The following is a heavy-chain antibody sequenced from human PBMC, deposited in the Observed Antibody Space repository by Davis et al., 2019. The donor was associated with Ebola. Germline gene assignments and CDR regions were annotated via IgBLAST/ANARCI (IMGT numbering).Heavy chain of an antibody. CDR2: INSDGSST. CDR1: GFTFSDYW. J-gene: IGHJ6*02. Sequence: PGGSLRLSCAASGFTFSDYWMHWVRQAPGKGLVWVSRINSDGSSTTYGDSVKGRFTISRDNAKNTLYLQMNRLRAEDTAVYYCAGMNIVATGVDFYNGMDVWGQGTTVTVSS. V-gene: IGHV3-74*01. D-gene: IGHD6-13*01. CDR3: AGMNIVATGVDFYNGMDV.